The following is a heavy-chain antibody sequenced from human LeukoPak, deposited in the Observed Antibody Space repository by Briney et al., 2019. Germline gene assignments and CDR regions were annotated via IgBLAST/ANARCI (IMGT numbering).Heavy chain of an antibody. D-gene: IGHD1-26*01. J-gene: IGHJ4*02. V-gene: IGHV3-30*18. Sequence: PGGSLRLSCAASGFTFSSYGMHWVRQAPGKGLEWVAVISYDGSNKYYADSVKGRFTISRDNSKNTLYLQMNSLRAEDTAVYYCAKDLYSGSYYGSFDYWGQGTLVTVSS. CDR2: ISYDGSNK. CDR3: AKDLYSGSYYGSFDY. CDR1: GFTFSSYG.